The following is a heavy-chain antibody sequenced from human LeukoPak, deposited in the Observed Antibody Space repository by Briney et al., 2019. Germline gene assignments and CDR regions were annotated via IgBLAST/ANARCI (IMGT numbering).Heavy chain of an antibody. CDR3: AKPSGYGDDAFDI. CDR2: INPNSGDT. Sequence: ASVKVTCKSSGYSLTGNYMHWVRHAPGQGLEWMGWINPNSGDTNLAQKFQGRITMTRDTSISTVYMELSRLRSDDTAVYYCAKPSGYGDDAFDIWGQGTMVTVSS. CDR1: GYSLTGNY. J-gene: IGHJ3*02. D-gene: IGHD5-12*01. V-gene: IGHV1-2*02.